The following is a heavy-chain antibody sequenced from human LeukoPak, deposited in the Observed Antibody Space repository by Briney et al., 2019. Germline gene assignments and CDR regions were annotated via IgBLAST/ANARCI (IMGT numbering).Heavy chain of an antibody. D-gene: IGHD3-3*01. CDR2: INPNSGGT. V-gene: IGHV1-2*02. CDR3: ARAPELRFLEWLLYDY. J-gene: IGHJ4*02. CDR1: GYTFTGYY. Sequence: ASVKVSCTASGYTFTGYYLHWVRQAPGQGLEWMGWINPNSGGTNYAQKFQGRVTMTRDTSISTAYMELNRLRSDDTAVYYCARAPELRFLEWLLYDYWGQGTLVTVSS.